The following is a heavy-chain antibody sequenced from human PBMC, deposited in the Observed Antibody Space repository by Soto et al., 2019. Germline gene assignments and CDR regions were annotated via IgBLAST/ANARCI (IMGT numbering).Heavy chain of an antibody. CDR3: ASSGSSHYSRDNWFDP. CDR2: INHSGST. V-gene: IGHV4-34*01. CDR1: GGSFSGYY. Sequence: NPSETLSLTCAVYGGSFSGYYWSWIRQPPGKGLEWIGEINHSGSTNYNPSLKSRVTISVDTSKNQFSLKLSSVTAADTAVYYCASSGSSHYSRDNWFDPWGQGTLVTVSS. J-gene: IGHJ5*02. D-gene: IGHD6-13*01.